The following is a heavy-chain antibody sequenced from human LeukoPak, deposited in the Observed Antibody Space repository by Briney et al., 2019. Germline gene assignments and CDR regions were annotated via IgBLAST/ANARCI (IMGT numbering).Heavy chain of an antibody. V-gene: IGHV3-49*04. CDR1: GFTFCDYA. D-gene: IGHD6-19*01. CDR2: IRSKAYGGTT. Sequence: GGSLRLSCTASGFTFCDYAMSWVRQAPGKGLEWVGFIRSKAYGGTTEYAASVKGRFTISRDDSKSIAYLQMNSLKTEDTAVYYCTRQRGYSSGCLDYWGQGTLVTVSS. CDR3: TRQRGYSSGCLDY. J-gene: IGHJ4*02.